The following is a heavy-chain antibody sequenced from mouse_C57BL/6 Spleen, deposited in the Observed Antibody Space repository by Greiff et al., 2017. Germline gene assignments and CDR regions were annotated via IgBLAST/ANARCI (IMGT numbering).Heavy chain of an antibody. CDR2: INYDGSST. J-gene: IGHJ1*03. Sequence: EVMLVESEGGLVQPGSSMKLSCTASGFTFSDYYMAWVRQVPEKGLEWVANINYDGSSTYYLDSLKSRFIISRDNAKNILYLQMSSLKSEDTATYCCAREGITTVVYFDVWGTGTTVTVSS. CDR3: AREGITTVVYFDV. D-gene: IGHD1-1*01. CDR1: GFTFSDYY. V-gene: IGHV5-16*01.